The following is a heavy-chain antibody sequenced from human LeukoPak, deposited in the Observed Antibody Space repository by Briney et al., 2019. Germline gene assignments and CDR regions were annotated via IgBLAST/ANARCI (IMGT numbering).Heavy chain of an antibody. J-gene: IGHJ6*03. D-gene: IGHD4-17*01. V-gene: IGHV1-18*04. Sequence: ASVKVSCKASGYTFTGYYMHWVRQAPGQGLEWMGWISAYNGNTNYAQKLQGRVTMTTDTSTSTAYMELRSLRSDDTAVYYCARRGVTSYYYYYYYMDVWGKGTTVTISS. CDR2: ISAYNGNT. CDR1: GYTFTGYY. CDR3: ARRGVTSYYYYYYYMDV.